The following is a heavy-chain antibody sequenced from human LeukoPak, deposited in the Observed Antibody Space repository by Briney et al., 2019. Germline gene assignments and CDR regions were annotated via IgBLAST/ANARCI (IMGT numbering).Heavy chain of an antibody. CDR2: IYYSGST. CDR3: ARGAYSFDY. Sequence: NASETLSLTCTVSGGSISSGGYYWSWIRQHPGKGLEWIGYIYYSGSTYYNPSLKSRVTISVDTSKNQFSLRLSSMTAADTAVYYCARGAYSFDYWGQGTLVTVSS. CDR1: GGSISSGGYY. J-gene: IGHJ4*02. V-gene: IGHV4-31*03.